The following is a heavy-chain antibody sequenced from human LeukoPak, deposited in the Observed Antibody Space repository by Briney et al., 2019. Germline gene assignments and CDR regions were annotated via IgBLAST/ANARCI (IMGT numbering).Heavy chain of an antibody. V-gene: IGHV4-30-4*01. CDR3: AREVPWVWNFDL. Sequence: SQTLSLTCTVSGGSISSGDYYWSWIRQPPGTGLEWIGYIYYSGSTYYNPSLKSRVTISVDTSKNQFSLKLNSVTAADTAVYYCAREVPWVWNFDLWGRGTLVTVSS. CDR1: GGSISSGDYY. J-gene: IGHJ2*01. CDR2: IYYSGST. D-gene: IGHD1-26*01.